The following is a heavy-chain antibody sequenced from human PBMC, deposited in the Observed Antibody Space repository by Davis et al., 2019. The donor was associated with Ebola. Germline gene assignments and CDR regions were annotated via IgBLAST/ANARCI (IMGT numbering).Heavy chain of an antibody. CDR2: INAGKGNT. J-gene: IGHJ4*02. CDR3: ARLERGY. V-gene: IGHV1-3*01. Sequence: ASVKVSCKASGYTFTSYAMHWVRQAPGQRLEWMGWINAGKGNTKYSQKFQGRVTITRDTSASTAYMELSSLRSEDTAVYYCARLERGYWGQGTLVTVSS. CDR1: GYTFTSYA. D-gene: IGHD3-10*01.